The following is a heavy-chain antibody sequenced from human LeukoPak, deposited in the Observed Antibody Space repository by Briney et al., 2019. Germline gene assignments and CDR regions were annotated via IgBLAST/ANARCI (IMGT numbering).Heavy chain of an antibody. CDR3: ARVAAGSSGLDY. D-gene: IGHD3-22*01. J-gene: IGHJ4*02. Sequence: PSETLSLTCAVYGGSFSGYYWSWIRQPPGKGLEWIGYIYYSGSTNYNPSLKSRVTISVDTSKNQFSLKLSSVTAADTAVYYCARVAAGSSGLDYWGQGTLVTVSS. CDR2: IYYSGST. CDR1: GGSFSGYY. V-gene: IGHV4-59*01.